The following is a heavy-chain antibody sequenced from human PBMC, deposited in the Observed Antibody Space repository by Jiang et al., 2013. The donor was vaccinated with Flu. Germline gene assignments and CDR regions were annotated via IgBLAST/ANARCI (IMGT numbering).Heavy chain of an antibody. CDR1: GYSFSKYW. D-gene: IGHD2-2*01. J-gene: IGHJ4*02. CDR3: ARYIVPAAPYPFEY. CDR2: IDPADSST. Sequence: GAEVKKPGESLRISCTGSGYSFSKYWITWVRQMPGKGLEWMGRIDPADSSTNYSPSFQGHVTISVDKSINTAYLQWSSLKASDTAMYFCARYIVPAAPYPFEYWGRGTLVTVSS. V-gene: IGHV5-10-1*01.